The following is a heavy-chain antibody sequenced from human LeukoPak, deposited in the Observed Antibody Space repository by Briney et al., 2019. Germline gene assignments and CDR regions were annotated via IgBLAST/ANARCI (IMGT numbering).Heavy chain of an antibody. D-gene: IGHD3-22*01. V-gene: IGHV3-74*01. Sequence: GGSLRLSCVVSGFTFSNYWMHWVRQAPGKGLVWVSRINIYGSSTWYVDSAKGRFTISRDNAKNTLYLQMNSLRAEDTAVYYCAREPEYYYDSSKYYFDYWGQGTLVTVSS. CDR2: INIYGSST. J-gene: IGHJ4*02. CDR1: GFTFSNYW. CDR3: AREPEYYYDSSKYYFDY.